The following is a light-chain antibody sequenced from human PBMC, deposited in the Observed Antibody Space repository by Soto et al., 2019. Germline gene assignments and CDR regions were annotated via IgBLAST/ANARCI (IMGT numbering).Light chain of an antibody. CDR1: QGISSY. Sequence: DIQLTQSPSFLSASVGDRVTITCRASQGISSYLARYQQKPGKAPKLLIYAASTLQSGVPSRFSGSGSGTEFTLTISSLQPADFATYYCQHLDSYSTFGQGTRLEIK. CDR2: AAS. J-gene: IGKJ5*01. V-gene: IGKV1-9*01. CDR3: QHLDSYST.